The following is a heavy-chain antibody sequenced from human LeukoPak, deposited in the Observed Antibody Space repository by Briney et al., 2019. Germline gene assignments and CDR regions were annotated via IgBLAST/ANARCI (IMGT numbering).Heavy chain of an antibody. CDR3: ARGEEYSYGFNYFDY. J-gene: IGHJ4*02. V-gene: IGHV1-2*06. Sequence: ASVKVSCKASGYTFTGYYMHWVRQAPGQGLEWMGRINPNSGGTNYAQKFQDRVTMTRDTSISTAYMELSRLRSDDTAVYYCARGEEYSYGFNYFDYWGQGTLVTVSS. D-gene: IGHD5-18*01. CDR2: INPNSGGT. CDR1: GYTFTGYY.